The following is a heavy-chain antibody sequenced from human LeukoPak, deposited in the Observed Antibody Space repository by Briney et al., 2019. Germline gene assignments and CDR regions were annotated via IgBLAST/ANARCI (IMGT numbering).Heavy chain of an antibody. D-gene: IGHD6-19*01. J-gene: IGHJ4*02. CDR3: ERVEGGWYGYSLVDY. Sequence: GGSLRLSCAASGFTFSSYWMSWVRQAPGKGLDWVADINEGGSEKYYVDSVKGRFTISIDNSKNSLYMQMNSLRAEDTAVYYCERVEGGWYGYSLVDYWGQGTLVTVSS. V-gene: IGHV3-7*01. CDR1: GFTFSSYW. CDR2: INEGGSEK.